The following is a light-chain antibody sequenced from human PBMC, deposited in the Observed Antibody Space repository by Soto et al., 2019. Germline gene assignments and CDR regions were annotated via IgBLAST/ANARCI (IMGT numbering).Light chain of an antibody. V-gene: IGLV1-51*02. CDR3: GTWDNSLSAGV. J-gene: IGLJ2*01. CDR1: SSNIGKNY. Sequence: QSELTQPPSMSAAPGQKVTISCSGSSSNIGKNYVSWYQQVPGTAPKLLIFQNNKRPLGIPDRFSGSKSDTSATLGITGLQTGDEADYYCGTWDNSLSAGVFGGGTQLTVL. CDR2: QNN.